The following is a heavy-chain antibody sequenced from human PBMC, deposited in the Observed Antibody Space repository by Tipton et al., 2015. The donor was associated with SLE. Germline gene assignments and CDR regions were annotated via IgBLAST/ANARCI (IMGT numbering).Heavy chain of an antibody. CDR3: ARDGGSLEDYMDV. Sequence: SLRLSCAASGFTFSSYAMNWVRQAPGKGLEWVSAISGSGGTTYYADSGRGRFTISRDNAKNTVYLQMNSLRAEDTAVYYCARDGGSLEDYMDVWGKGTTVTVSS. V-gene: IGHV3-23*01. CDR2: ISGSGGTT. CDR1: GFTFSSYA. J-gene: IGHJ6*03. D-gene: IGHD1-26*01.